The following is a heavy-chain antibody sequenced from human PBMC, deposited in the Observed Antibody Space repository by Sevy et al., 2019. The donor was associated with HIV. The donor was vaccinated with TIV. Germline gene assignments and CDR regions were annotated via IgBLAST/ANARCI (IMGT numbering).Heavy chain of an antibody. V-gene: IGHV3-21*01. CDR1: GFTFSSYS. D-gene: IGHD3-22*01. CDR2: ISSSSSYI. Sequence: GGSLRLSCAASGFTFSSYSMNWVRQAPGKGLEWVSSISSSSSYIYYANSVKGRFTISRDNAKNSLYLQMNSLRAEDTAVYYCARVLYYDSSGYSPPGYWGQGTLVTVSS. J-gene: IGHJ4*02. CDR3: ARVLYYDSSGYSPPGY.